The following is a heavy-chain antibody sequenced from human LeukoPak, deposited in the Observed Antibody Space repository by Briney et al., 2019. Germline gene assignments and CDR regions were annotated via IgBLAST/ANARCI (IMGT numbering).Heavy chain of an antibody. CDR1: GFTFSDYG. D-gene: IGHD5-12*01. CDR2: IKSKTDGGTT. CDR3: TTGGYGGQFDY. V-gene: IGHV3-15*01. Sequence: PGGSLRLSCAASGFTFSDYGMHWVRQAPGKGLEWVGRIKSKTDGGTTDYAAPVKGRFTISRDDSKNTLYLQMNSLKTEDTAVYYCTTGGYGGQFDYWGQGTLVTVSS. J-gene: IGHJ4*02.